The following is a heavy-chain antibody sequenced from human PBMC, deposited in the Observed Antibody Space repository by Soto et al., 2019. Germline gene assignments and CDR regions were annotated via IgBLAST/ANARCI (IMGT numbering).Heavy chain of an antibody. CDR2: VKSKNDGGTT. J-gene: IGHJ4*01. V-gene: IGHV3-15*07. Sequence: EGSLRLSCAASGFTFSNAWINWVRQAPGKGLEWVGRVKSKNDGGTTDFAAPVKGRFAISRDDSKNMVYLEMNSLQTEDTAIYYCTTDSYITSIIVRFDYWGHGTLVNVSS. CDR3: TTDSYITSIIVRFDY. D-gene: IGHD3-22*01. CDR1: GFTFSNAW.